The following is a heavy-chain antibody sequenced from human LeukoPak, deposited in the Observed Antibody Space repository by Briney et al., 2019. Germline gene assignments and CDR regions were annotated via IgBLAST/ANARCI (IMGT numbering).Heavy chain of an antibody. J-gene: IGHJ4*02. Sequence: GASVKVSCKASGYTFTSYGISWVRQAPGQGLEWMGWISAYNGNTNYAQKLQGRVTMTTDTSTSTAYMELRSLRSDDTAVYYYARDIHALRYFDWLSPFDYWGQGTLVTVSS. CDR3: ARDIHALRYFDWLSPFDY. D-gene: IGHD3-9*01. CDR2: ISAYNGNT. CDR1: GYTFTSYG. V-gene: IGHV1-18*04.